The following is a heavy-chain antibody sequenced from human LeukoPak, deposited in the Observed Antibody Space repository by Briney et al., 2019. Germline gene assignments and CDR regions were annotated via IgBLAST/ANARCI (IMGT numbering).Heavy chain of an antibody. CDR1: GFTFSSYE. D-gene: IGHD1-26*01. Sequence: GGSLRLSCAASGFTFSSYEMNWVRQAPGKGLEWVSYISSGSTIYYADSVQGRFTISRDNAKNSLYLQMNSLRAEDTAVYYCARDRVGPKVSFDYWGQGTLVTVSS. J-gene: IGHJ4*02. CDR3: ARDRVGPKVSFDY. CDR2: ISSGSTI. V-gene: IGHV3-48*03.